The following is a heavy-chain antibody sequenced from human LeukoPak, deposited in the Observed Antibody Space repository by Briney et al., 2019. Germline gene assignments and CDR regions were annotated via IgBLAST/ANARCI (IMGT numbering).Heavy chain of an antibody. J-gene: IGHJ6*02. V-gene: IGHV1-2*02. CDR2: INPNSGGT. CDR3: ARERIVGATMVYSYYGMDV. CDR1: GYTFTSYG. Sequence: ASVKVSCKASGYTFTSYGISWVRQAPGQGLEWMGWINPNSGGTNYAQKFQGRVTMTRDTSISTAYMELSRLRSDDTAVYYCARERIVGATMVYSYYGMDVWGQGTTVTVSS. D-gene: IGHD1-26*01.